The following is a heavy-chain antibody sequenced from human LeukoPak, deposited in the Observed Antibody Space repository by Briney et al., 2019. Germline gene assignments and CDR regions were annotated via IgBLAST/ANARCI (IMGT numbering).Heavy chain of an antibody. J-gene: IGHJ6*02. CDR1: GGTFSSYP. CDR2: IIPIFDTA. CDR3: ARISLGAIWGYYYGMDV. D-gene: IGHD1-26*01. V-gene: IGHV1-69*13. Sequence: GASVKVSCKASGGTFSSYPISWVRQAPGQGLEWIGGIIPIFDTADYAQKFQGRVTITADESTSTAYMELSSLRSEDTAVFYCARISLGAIWGYYYGMDVWGQGTTVTVSS.